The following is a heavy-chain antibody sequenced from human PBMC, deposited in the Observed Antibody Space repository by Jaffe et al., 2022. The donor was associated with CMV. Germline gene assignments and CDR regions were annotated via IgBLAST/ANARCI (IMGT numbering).Heavy chain of an antibody. CDR3: TTDWASVGYYYDSSGYLVDLDY. CDR1: GFTFSNAW. Sequence: EVQLVESGGGLVKPGGSLRLSCAASGFTFSNAWMSWVRQAPGKGLEWVGRIKSKTDGGTTDYAAPVKGRFTISRDDSKNTLYLQMNSLKTEDTAVYYCTTDWASVGYYYDSSGYLVDLDYWGQGTLVTVSS. D-gene: IGHD3-22*01. CDR2: IKSKTDGGTT. V-gene: IGHV3-15*01. J-gene: IGHJ4*02.